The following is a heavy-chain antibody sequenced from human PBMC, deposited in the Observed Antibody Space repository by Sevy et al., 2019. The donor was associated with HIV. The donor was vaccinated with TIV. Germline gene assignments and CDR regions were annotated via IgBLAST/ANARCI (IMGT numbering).Heavy chain of an antibody. D-gene: IGHD3-22*01. V-gene: IGHV4-31*03. CDR3: ARDRTYYYDSSGYYYSRENDLGYDYYYYYGMDV. CDR1: GGSISSGGYY. J-gene: IGHJ6*02. CDR2: IYYSGST. Sequence: SETLSLTCTVSGGSISSGGYYWSWIRQHPGKGLEWIGYIYYSGSTYYNPSLKSRVTISVDTSKNQFSLKLSSVTAADTAVYYCARDRTYYYDSSGYYYSRENDLGYDYYYYYGMDVWGQGTTVIVSS.